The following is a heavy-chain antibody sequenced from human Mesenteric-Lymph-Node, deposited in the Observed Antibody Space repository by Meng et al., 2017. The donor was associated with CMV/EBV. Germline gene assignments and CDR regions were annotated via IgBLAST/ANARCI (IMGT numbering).Heavy chain of an antibody. Sequence: GGSLRPSCAASGFTSRSLAMSWVRQAPGKGLDWVAGISGSGSTTKYAASVGGRFTISRDKSKDTLFLQMNSLRVEDTALYYCAKDMWEYPLPDDSWGQGTLVTVSS. D-gene: IGHD2-2*01. V-gene: IGHV3-23*01. CDR3: AKDMWEYPLPDDS. CDR2: ISGSGSTT. J-gene: IGHJ4*02. CDR1: GFTSRSLA.